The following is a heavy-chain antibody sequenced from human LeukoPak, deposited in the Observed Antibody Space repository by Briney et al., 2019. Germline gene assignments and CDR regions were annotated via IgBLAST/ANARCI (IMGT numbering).Heavy chain of an antibody. CDR1: GFTFSSYA. Sequence: GGSLRLSCAASGFTFSSYAMSWVRQAPGKGLEWVSAISGSGGSTYYADSVKGRFTISRDNSKNTLYLQMNSLRAEDTAVYYCAKDPYYDSSGLLDYWGQGTLVTVPS. V-gene: IGHV3-23*01. CDR2: ISGSGGST. CDR3: AKDPYYDSSGLLDY. J-gene: IGHJ4*02. D-gene: IGHD3-22*01.